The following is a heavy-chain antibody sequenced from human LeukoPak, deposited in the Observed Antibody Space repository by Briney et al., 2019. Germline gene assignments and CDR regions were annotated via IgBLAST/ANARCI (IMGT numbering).Heavy chain of an antibody. CDR3: ARDGRVQGGPDASDI. D-gene: IGHD3-10*01. CDR2: ISGIGGGT. V-gene: IGHV3-23*01. Sequence: GGSLRLSCAASGFTFSTYTMNWVRQAPGKGLEWISGIGGGTYYADSVKGRFTISRDNSKSTLYLQMNSLRAEDTAVYYCARDGRVQGGPDASDIWGQATKVTVSS. J-gene: IGHJ3*02. CDR1: GFTFSTYT.